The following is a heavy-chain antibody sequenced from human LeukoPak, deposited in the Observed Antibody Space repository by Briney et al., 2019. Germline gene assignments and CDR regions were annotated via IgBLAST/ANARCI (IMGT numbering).Heavy chain of an antibody. CDR1: GGSFSGYY. Sequence: SETLSLTCAVYGGSFSGYYWSWIRQPPGKGLEWIGEINHSGSTNYNPSLKSRVTISVDTSKNQFSLKLSSVTAADTAVYYCARGVKKPNYLDYWGQGTLVTVSS. CDR3: ARGVKKPNYLDY. CDR2: INHSGST. J-gene: IGHJ4*02. V-gene: IGHV4-34*01. D-gene: IGHD3-22*01.